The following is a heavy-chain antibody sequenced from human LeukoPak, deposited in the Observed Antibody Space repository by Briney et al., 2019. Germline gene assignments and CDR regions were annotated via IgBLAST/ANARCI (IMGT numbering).Heavy chain of an antibody. CDR3: ARGAAAGTVNNWFDP. CDR2: INPSGGST. D-gene: IGHD6-13*01. J-gene: IGHJ5*02. V-gene: IGHV1-46*01. Sequence: ASVKVSCKASGYTFTSYYMHWVRQAPGQGLEWMGIINPSGGSTSYAQKFQGRVTMTGDTSTSTVYMELSSLRSEDTAVYYCARGAAAGTVNNWFDPWGQGTLVTVSS. CDR1: GYTFTSYY.